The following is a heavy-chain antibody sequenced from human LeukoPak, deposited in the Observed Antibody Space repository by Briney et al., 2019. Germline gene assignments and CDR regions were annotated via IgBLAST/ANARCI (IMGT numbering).Heavy chain of an antibody. V-gene: IGHV4-39*01. CDR2: IYYSGST. D-gene: IGHD1-7*01. J-gene: IGHJ4*02. Sequence: SETLSLTCTVSGGSISSSSYYWGWIRQPPGKGLEWIGSIYYSGSTYYNPSLKSRVTISVDTSKNQFSLKLSSVTAADTAVYYCASQGLSITGTTHFDYWGQGTLVTVSS. CDR1: GGSISSSSYY. CDR3: ASQGLSITGTTHFDY.